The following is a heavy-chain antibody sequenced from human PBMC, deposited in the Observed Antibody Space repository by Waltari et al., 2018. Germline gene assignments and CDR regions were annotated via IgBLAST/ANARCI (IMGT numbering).Heavy chain of an antibody. V-gene: IGHV7-4-1*02. D-gene: IGHD3-22*01. CDR1: GYTFTTYG. CDR3: ARDFESRGYDI. J-gene: IGHJ3*02. Sequence: QVQLVQSGSELKKPGASVKVSCKASGYTFTTYGINWVRQAPGQGLEWLGWINTESGNPTYAQGFTGRLVFSLDTSVNTAVLQVSSLKADDSAIYYCARDFESRGYDIWGQGTMVTVSS. CDR2: INTESGNP.